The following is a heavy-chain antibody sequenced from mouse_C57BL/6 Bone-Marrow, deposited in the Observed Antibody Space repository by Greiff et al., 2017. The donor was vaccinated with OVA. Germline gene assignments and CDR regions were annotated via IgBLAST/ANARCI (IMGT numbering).Heavy chain of an antibody. D-gene: IGHD1-1*01. Sequence: EVQLVESGPGLVKPSQSLSLTCSVTGYSITSGYYWNWIRQFPGNKLEWMGYISYDGSNNYNPSLKNRISITRDTSKNQFFLKLNSVTTEDTATYYCARDQGSNTWFAYWGQGTLVTVSA. CDR2: ISYDGSN. J-gene: IGHJ3*01. V-gene: IGHV3-6*01. CDR3: ARDQGSNTWFAY. CDR1: GYSITSGYY.